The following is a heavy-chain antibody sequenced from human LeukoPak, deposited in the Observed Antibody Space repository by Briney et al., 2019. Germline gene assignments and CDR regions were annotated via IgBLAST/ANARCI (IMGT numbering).Heavy chain of an antibody. J-gene: IGHJ4*02. CDR2: ISVSGETT. CDR1: GFTVSSNY. CDR3: ASKKPGLSPFDY. V-gene: IGHV3-53*01. Sequence: GGSLRLSCAASGFTVSSNYMSWVRQAPGKGLEWVSSISVSGETTPYVDSVKGRFTISRDNSKNTLYLQMNSLSAEDTAIYYCASKKPGLSPFDYWGQGTLVTVSS.